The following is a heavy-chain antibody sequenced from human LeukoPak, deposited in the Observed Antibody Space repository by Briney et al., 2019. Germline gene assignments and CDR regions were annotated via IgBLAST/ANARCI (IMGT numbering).Heavy chain of an antibody. V-gene: IGHV4-61*09. CDR2: IYTTGST. J-gene: IGHJ4*02. Sequence: SETLSLTCTVSGVSISSGSYYWSWIRQPAGKGLEWIGHIYTTGSTNYNPSLKSRVTISVDTSKTQFSLKLSSVTAADTAVYYCARLDDSSGYLHWGQGTLVTVSS. D-gene: IGHD3-22*01. CDR1: GVSISSGSYY. CDR3: ARLDDSSGYLH.